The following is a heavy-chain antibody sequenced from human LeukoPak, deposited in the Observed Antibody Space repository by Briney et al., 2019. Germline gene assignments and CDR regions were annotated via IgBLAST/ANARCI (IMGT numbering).Heavy chain of an antibody. CDR3: ARGSSSQYFRY. CDR1: GYAFSSHP. Sequence: GASVKVPCKASGYAFSSHPVTWVRQAPGQGLEWMGWISAYSGNTSYAQRFQGRVTMSTETSTNTAYMELTSLRSDDTAIYFCARGSSSQYFRYWGQGTLVTVSS. CDR2: ISAYSGNT. J-gene: IGHJ1*01. D-gene: IGHD3-3*01. V-gene: IGHV1-18*01.